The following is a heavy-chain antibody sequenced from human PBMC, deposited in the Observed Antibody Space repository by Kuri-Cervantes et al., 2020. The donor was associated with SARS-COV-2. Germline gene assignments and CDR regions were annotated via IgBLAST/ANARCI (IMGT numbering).Heavy chain of an antibody. V-gene: IGHV2-26*01. CDR3: ARWDHWNDEVFDY. D-gene: IGHD1-1*01. CDR1: GGSISSYYW. Sequence: ETLSLTCTVSGGSISSYYWSWIRQPPGKALEWLAHIFANDEASYSTSLKSRLTASKDTSTSQVVLTMTNMDPVDTATYYCARWDHWNDEVFDYWGPGTLVTVSS. CDR2: IFANDEA. J-gene: IGHJ4*02.